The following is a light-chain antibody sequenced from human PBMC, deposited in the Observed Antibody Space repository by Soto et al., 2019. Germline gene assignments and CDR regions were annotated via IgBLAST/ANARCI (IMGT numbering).Light chain of an antibody. J-gene: IGKJ4*01. CDR2: WAS. CDR3: QEYYTTPRT. CDR1: QSVLKSSNNKNH. V-gene: IGKV4-1*01. Sequence: DIVMTQSPDSLAVSLGERATINCKSSQSVLKSSNNKNHLAWYQQKPGHPPKLLIYWASTRESGVPDRFSGSWSGTDFTLTISSLQAEDVAVYYCQEYYTTPRTFGGGTKVEI.